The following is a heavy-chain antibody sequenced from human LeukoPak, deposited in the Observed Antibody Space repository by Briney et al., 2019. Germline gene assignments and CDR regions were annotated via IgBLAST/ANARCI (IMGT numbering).Heavy chain of an antibody. V-gene: IGHV4-39*01. D-gene: IGHD6-13*01. CDR2: IYYSGST. CDR3: ARRGTSPAALDY. CDR1: GGSISSGGYY. Sequence: SETLSLTCTVSGGSISSGGYYWAWIRQPPGKGLEWIGSIYYSGSTYYNPSLKSRVTISVDTSKNQFSLELNSVTAADTAVFYCARRGTSPAALDYWGQGTLVTVSS. J-gene: IGHJ4*02.